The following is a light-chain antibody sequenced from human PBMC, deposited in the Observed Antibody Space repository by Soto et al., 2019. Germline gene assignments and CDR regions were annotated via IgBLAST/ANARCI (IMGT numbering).Light chain of an antibody. CDR2: EGS. CDR3: SSFAGSINYV. J-gene: IGLJ1*01. CDR1: SSDVGSYNL. Sequence: QSALTQPASVSGSPGQSITISCTGTSSDVGSYNLVSWYQQHPGKAPKLMIYEGSKRPSGVSNRFSGSKSGNTASLTVSGLQAEDEADYYCSSFAGSINYVFGTGTKVTVL. V-gene: IGLV2-14*02.